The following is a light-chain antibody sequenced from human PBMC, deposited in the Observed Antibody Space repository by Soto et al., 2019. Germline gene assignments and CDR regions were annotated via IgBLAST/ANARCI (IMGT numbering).Light chain of an antibody. Sequence: EIVMTQSPATLSVSPGDRATLSCRASQSVSSNLAWYQQKPGQAPRLLIYGASTRATGLPARFSSSGSGTEYALTISSLQSEDFAVYYYQQYNNWPPYTFGQGTKLEIK. J-gene: IGKJ2*01. CDR2: GAS. CDR1: QSVSSN. CDR3: QQYNNWPPYT. V-gene: IGKV3-15*01.